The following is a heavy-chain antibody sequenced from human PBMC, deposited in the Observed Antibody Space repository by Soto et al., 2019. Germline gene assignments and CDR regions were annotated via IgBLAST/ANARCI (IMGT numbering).Heavy chain of an antibody. Sequence: SETLSLTCTVSGGSINGYFWNWVRQPPGKGLEWIGYFYYTGSTNYNPSLKSRVTISVDTSKNQFSLKLNSVTAADTAVYYCARVYNLYGMDVWGQGTTVTVSS. V-gene: IGHV4-59*01. CDR1: GGSINGYF. CDR2: FYYTGST. CDR3: ARVYNLYGMDV. J-gene: IGHJ6*02. D-gene: IGHD1-20*01.